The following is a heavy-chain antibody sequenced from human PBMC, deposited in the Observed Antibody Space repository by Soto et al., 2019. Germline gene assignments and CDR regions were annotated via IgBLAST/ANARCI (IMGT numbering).Heavy chain of an antibody. CDR1: SGSISSSNW. V-gene: IGHV4-4*02. J-gene: IGHJ6*03. D-gene: IGHD3-3*01. CDR2: IYHSGST. Sequence: SETLSLTCAVSSGSISSSNWWSWVRQPPGKGLEWIGEIYHSGSTNYNPSLKSRVTISVDKSKNQFSLKLSSVTAADTAVYYCARVLADDSWSGLEKYYYYYYMDVWGKGTTVTVSS. CDR3: ARVLADDSWSGLEKYYYYYYMDV.